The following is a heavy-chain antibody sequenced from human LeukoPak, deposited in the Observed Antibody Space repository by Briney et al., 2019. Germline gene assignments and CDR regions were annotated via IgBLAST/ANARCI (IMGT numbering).Heavy chain of an antibody. Sequence: GGSLRLSCAASGFTFTTYAMTWVRQAPGKGLEWVSAINDGGDGTYYADSVKGRFTISRDNAKNTVYLQMNSLRAEDTAVYYCASGTSMAKCVYWGQGTLVTVSS. V-gene: IGHV3-23*01. CDR2: INDGGDGT. D-gene: IGHD2-2*01. J-gene: IGHJ4*02. CDR1: GFTFTTYA. CDR3: ASGTSMAKCVY.